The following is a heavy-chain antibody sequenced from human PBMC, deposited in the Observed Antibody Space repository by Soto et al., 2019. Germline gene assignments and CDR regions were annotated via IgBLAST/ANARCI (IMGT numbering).Heavy chain of an antibody. CDR1: GGSISGSSYY. Sequence: SETLSLTCTVSGGSISGSSYYWGWIRQPPGKGLEWIGYIYYSASTNYSPSLKSRVTISVDTSKNQFSLNLSSVTAADTAVYYCARHLPYCGGDCYSLDYWGQGTLVTVSS. V-gene: IGHV4-61*05. CDR3: ARHLPYCGGDCYSLDY. CDR2: IYYSAST. D-gene: IGHD2-21*02. J-gene: IGHJ4*02.